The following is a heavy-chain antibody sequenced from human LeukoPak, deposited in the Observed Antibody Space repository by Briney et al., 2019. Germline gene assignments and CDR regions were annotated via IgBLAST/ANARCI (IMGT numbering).Heavy chain of an antibody. Sequence: PGGSLRLSCAASGFTFSNSWMSWVRQAPGKGLEWVANIKGDGSYKYYVDSVKGRFTISRDNAKSSLYLQMNTLRAEDTAVYYCATSSDSSGNDWGQGTLATVSS. V-gene: IGHV3-7*03. D-gene: IGHD3-22*01. CDR3: ATSSDSSGND. CDR1: GFTFSNSW. CDR2: IKGDGSYK. J-gene: IGHJ4*02.